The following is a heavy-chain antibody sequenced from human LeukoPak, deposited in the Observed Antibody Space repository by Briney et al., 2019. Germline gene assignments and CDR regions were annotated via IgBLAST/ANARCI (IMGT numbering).Heavy chain of an antibody. Sequence: QAGGSLRLSCAASGFTFSSYGMSWVRQAPGKGLEWVSAISGSGGSTYYADSVKGRFTISRDNSKNTLYLQMNSLRAEDTAVYYCARLLGATDAFDIWGQGTLVTVSS. V-gene: IGHV3-23*01. D-gene: IGHD1-26*01. CDR1: GFTFSSYG. J-gene: IGHJ4*02. CDR3: ARLLGATDAFDI. CDR2: ISGSGGST.